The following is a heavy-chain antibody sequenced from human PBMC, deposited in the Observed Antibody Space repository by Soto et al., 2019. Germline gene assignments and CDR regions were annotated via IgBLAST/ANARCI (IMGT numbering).Heavy chain of an antibody. Sequence: PGGSLRLSCGASGFTFSYYWMTWVRLAPGKGLEWVANIKHDGSEKYYVDSVKGRFTISRDNAKNSLYLQMNSLRAEDTAVYYCARGGRQQLEAWGQGTLVTVSS. D-gene: IGHD1-1*01. CDR1: GFTFSYYW. J-gene: IGHJ5*02. CDR2: IKHDGSEK. V-gene: IGHV3-7*03. CDR3: ARGGRQQLEA.